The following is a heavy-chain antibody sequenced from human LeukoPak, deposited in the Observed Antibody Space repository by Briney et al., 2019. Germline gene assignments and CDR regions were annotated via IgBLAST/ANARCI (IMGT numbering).Heavy chain of an antibody. CDR2: ITSDGRTT. CDR1: GFTFSSTW. J-gene: IGHJ4*02. V-gene: IGHV3-74*01. CDR3: ARDRYYVPDY. Sequence: GGSLRLSCVASGFTFSSTWMHWFRQGAGKGLVWVSRITSDGRTTIYADSVKGRFSISRDNAKNTLYLQMNSLRAEDTAVYYCARDRYYVPDYWGQGTLVTVSS. D-gene: IGHD3-10*02.